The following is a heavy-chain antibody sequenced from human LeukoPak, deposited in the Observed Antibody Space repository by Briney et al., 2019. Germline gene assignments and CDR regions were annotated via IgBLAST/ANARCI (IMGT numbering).Heavy chain of an antibody. Sequence: GGSLRLSCAASGFTFSSCSMNWVRQAPGKGLEWVSSISSSSSYIYYADSVKGRFTISRDNAKNSLYLQMNSLRAEDTAVYYCARVAPSIAAAGSDYWGQGTLVTVSS. CDR2: ISSSSSYI. D-gene: IGHD6-13*01. V-gene: IGHV3-21*01. CDR1: GFTFSSCS. CDR3: ARVAPSIAAAGSDY. J-gene: IGHJ4*02.